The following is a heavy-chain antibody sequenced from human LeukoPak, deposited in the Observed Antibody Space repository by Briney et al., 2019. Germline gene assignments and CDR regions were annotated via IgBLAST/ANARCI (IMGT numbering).Heavy chain of an antibody. J-gene: IGHJ4*02. D-gene: IGHD3-9*01. CDR2: ISGGGGGT. V-gene: IGHV3-23*01. Sequence: GGSLRLSCAASGFTFKTYAMGWVRQSPGKGLEWVSSISGGGGGTYYAEFVKGRFTISRDNSKNTLYLQMNSLRAEDTAVYYCAKFYDILTGYFDHWGQGTLVTVSS. CDR3: AKFYDILTGYFDH. CDR1: GFTFKTYA.